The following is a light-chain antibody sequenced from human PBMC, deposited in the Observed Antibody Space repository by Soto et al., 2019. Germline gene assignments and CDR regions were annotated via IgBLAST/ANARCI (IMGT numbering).Light chain of an antibody. CDR3: QSYDSSLSVYV. V-gene: IGLV1-40*01. CDR1: SSNIGAGYD. CDR2: VNS. J-gene: IGLJ1*01. Sequence: QSVLTQPPSVSGEPGQRVTISCTWSSSNIGAGYDVHWYQQLPGTAPKLLIYVNSNRPSGVPERFSGSKSGTSASLAITGLQAEDEADYYCQSYDSSLSVYVFGTGTKVTVL.